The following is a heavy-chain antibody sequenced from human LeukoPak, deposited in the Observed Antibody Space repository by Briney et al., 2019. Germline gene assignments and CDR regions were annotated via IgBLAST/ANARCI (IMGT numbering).Heavy chain of an antibody. D-gene: IGHD1-1*01. CDR1: GFTFSSYW. Sequence: GGSLRLSCAASGFTFSSYWMNWVRQAPGKGLEWVSSISSTGSYIYYADSVKGRFTISRDNPGNVVYLQMDSLRAEDTAVYYCTRVAQSGPTGWFDPWGQGTLVTVSS. CDR3: TRVAQSGPTGWFDP. V-gene: IGHV3-21*01. J-gene: IGHJ5*02. CDR2: ISSTGSYI.